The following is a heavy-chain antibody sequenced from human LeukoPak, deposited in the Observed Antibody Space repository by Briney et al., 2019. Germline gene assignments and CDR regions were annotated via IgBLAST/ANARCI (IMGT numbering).Heavy chain of an antibody. D-gene: IGHD3-10*01. CDR1: GYTFTSYG. CDR2: ISTYNGNK. CDR3: ARDTNGDYYGAGSYSY. V-gene: IGHV1-18*01. Sequence: ASVKVSCTASGYTFTSYGISWVRQAPGQGLEWMGWISTYNGNKNSAPKLHGRVTMTTDTSTSTAYMELRSLRSDDTAVYYCARDTNGDYYGAGSYSYWGQGTLVSVSS. J-gene: IGHJ4*02.